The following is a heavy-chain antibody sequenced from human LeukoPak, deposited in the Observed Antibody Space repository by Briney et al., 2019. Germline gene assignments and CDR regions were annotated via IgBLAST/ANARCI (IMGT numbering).Heavy chain of an antibody. CDR1: GYTFTSYD. Sequence: ASVKVSCKASGYTFTSYDINWVRQATGQGLEWMGWMDPNSGNTGYAQKFQGRVAMTRNTSISTAYMELSSLRSEDAAVYYCASTPLNEILFDPWGQGTLVTVSS. CDR2: MDPNSGNT. V-gene: IGHV1-8*01. CDR3: ASTPLNEILFDP. J-gene: IGHJ5*02.